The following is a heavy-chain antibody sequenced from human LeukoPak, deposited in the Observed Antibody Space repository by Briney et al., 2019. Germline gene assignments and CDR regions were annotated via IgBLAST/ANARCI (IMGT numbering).Heavy chain of an antibody. D-gene: IGHD4-23*01. CDR3: ARFYGGFANHWHFDL. V-gene: IGHV3-7*02. CDR2: IKHDGSEK. Sequence: GVAVRLSCVASGFALSSNWMTWVRQAPGKGLEWVANIKHDGSEKYYVDSVKGRFTISRDNAQNSLYLQMSSLRGEDTAVYYCARFYGGFANHWHFDLWGRGTLVTVSS. J-gene: IGHJ2*01. CDR1: GFALSSNW.